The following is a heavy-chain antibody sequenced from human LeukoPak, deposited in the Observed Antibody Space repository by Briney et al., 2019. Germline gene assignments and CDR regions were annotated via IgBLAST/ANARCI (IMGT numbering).Heavy chain of an antibody. D-gene: IGHD6-13*01. J-gene: IGHJ4*02. CDR2: INTNTGNP. V-gene: IGHV7-4-1*02. CDR3: ARDNGAYSSPYFDC. Sequence: ASVKVSCKASGYTFTKYGMNWVRQAPGQGLEWMGWINTNTGNPTYAQGFTGRFVFSLDTSVSTAYLQISSLKAEDTAVYYCARDNGAYSSPYFDCWGQGTLVTVSS. CDR1: GYTFTKYG.